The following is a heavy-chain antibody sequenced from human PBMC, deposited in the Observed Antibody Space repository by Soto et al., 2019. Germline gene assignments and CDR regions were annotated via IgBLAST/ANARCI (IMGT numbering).Heavy chain of an antibody. CDR2: IWYDGSNK. J-gene: IGHJ4*02. CDR3: ARDRYSSGWYDFDY. CDR1: RFTFSSYG. Sequence: QVQLVESGGGVVQPGRSLRLSCAASRFTFSSYGMHWVRQAPGKGLEWVAVIWYDGSNKYYADSVKGRFTISRDNSKNTLYLQMNNLRAEDTAVYYCARDRYSSGWYDFDYWGQGTLVTVSS. D-gene: IGHD6-19*01. V-gene: IGHV3-33*01.